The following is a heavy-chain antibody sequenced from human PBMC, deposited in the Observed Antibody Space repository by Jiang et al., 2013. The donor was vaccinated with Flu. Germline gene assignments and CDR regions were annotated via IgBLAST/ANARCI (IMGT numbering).Heavy chain of an antibody. D-gene: IGHD1-26*01. CDR2: ISSSSSYI. J-gene: IGHJ6*02. Sequence: VQLVESGGGLVKPGGSLRLSCAASGFTFSSYSMNWVRQAPGKGLEWVSSISSSSSYIYYADSVKGRFTISRDNAKNSLYLQMNSLRAEDTAVYYCARDEVIGYSGSYLRYYGMDVWGQGTTVTVSS. CDR3: ARDEVIGYSGSYLRYYGMDV. CDR1: GFTFSSYS. V-gene: IGHV3-21*01.